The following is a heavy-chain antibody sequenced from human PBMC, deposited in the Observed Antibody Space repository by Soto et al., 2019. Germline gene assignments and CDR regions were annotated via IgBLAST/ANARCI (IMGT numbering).Heavy chain of an antibody. J-gene: IGHJ4*02. CDR2: INHSGST. D-gene: IGHD3-10*01. Sequence: SETLSLTCAVYGGSFSGYYWSWIRQPPGKGLEWIGEINHSGSTNYNPSLKSRVTISVDTSKNQFSLKLSSVTAADTAVYYCARVPVGMVRGVIDYWGQGTLVTVSS. CDR3: ARVPVGMVRGVIDY. CDR1: GGSFSGYY. V-gene: IGHV4-34*01.